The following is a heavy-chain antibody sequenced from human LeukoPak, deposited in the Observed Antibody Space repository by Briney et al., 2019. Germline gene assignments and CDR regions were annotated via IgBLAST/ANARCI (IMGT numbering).Heavy chain of an antibody. V-gene: IGHV1-2*02. J-gene: IGHJ4*02. CDR2: INPNSGAT. D-gene: IGHD3-16*01. CDR1: GYTFTAYS. CDR3: VRQSLGV. Sequence: GASVKVSCMSSGYTFTAYSIRWVRQAPGQGLEWMAWINPNSGATNYAQKFQGRVTMTRDTSISTAYMELSRLRSDDTAVYYCVRQSLGVWGQGTLVTVSS.